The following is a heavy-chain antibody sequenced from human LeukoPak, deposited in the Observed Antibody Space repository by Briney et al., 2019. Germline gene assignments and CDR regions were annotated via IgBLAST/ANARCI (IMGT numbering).Heavy chain of an antibody. J-gene: IGHJ4*02. CDR3: AKTYRYCSSTSCYNY. V-gene: IGHV3-23*01. CDR2: ISGSGDST. CDR1: GFTFSSYA. D-gene: IGHD2-2*02. Sequence: GGSLRLSCAASGFTFSSYAMSWVRQAPGKGLEWVSGISGSGDSTYYADSVKGRFTISRDNSKNTLYLQMDSLRAEDTAVYYCAKTYRYCSSTSCYNYWGQGTLVTVSS.